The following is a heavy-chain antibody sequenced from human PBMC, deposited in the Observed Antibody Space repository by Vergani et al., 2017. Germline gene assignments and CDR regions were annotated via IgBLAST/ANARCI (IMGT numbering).Heavy chain of an antibody. D-gene: IGHD3-9*01. V-gene: IGHV1-46*03. CDR3: AKGDYGILTGYRY. Sequence: QVQLVQSGAEVKKPGASVKVSCKASGYTFTGYYMHWVRQAPGQGLEWMGIINPSGGHTNYAQKFQGRVTMTRDTSTSTVYMELSELRAETTAIQSWAKGDYGILTGYRYWGQGTLVTVSA. CDR2: INPSGGHT. J-gene: IGHJ4*02. CDR1: GYTFTGYY.